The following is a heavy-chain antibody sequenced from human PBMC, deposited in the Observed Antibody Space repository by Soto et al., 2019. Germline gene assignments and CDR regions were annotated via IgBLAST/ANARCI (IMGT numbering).Heavy chain of an antibody. CDR2: ISSSSSTI. CDR3: ARDHRVRGVLYYGMDV. CDR1: GFTFSSYS. D-gene: IGHD3-10*01. J-gene: IGHJ6*02. Sequence: GGSLRLSCAASGFTFSSYSINWVRQAPGKGLEWVSYISSSSSTIYYADSVKGRFTISRDNAKNSLYLQMNSLRDEDTAVYYCARDHRVRGVLYYGMDVWGQGTTVTVSS. V-gene: IGHV3-48*02.